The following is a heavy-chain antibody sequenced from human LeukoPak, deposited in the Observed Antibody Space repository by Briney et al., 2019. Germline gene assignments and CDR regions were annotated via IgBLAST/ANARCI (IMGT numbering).Heavy chain of an antibody. CDR3: ARGYCSSTSCYRNPHYYYMDV. Sequence: GGSLRLSCAASGFTFSSYSMNWVRQAPGKGLEWVSSISSSSSYIYYADSVKGRFTISRDNAKNSLYLQMNSLRAEDTAVYYCARGYCSSTSCYRNPHYYYMDVWGKGTTVTVSS. CDR1: GFTFSSYS. V-gene: IGHV3-21*04. J-gene: IGHJ6*03. D-gene: IGHD2-2*01. CDR2: ISSSSSYI.